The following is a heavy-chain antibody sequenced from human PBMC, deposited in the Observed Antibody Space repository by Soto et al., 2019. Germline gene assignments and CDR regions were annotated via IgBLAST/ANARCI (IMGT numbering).Heavy chain of an antibody. J-gene: IGHJ4*02. D-gene: IGHD1-26*01. CDR1: GFTVSNNY. CDR3: ARGGSGSQTVGY. CDR2: IYSRGGT. V-gene: IGHV3-66*01. Sequence: EVQVVESGGGLVQPGGSLSLSCAASGFTVSNNYMTWVRQAPGKGMEWVSLIYSRGGTDYADSVKGRFTISRDHSKNMVSLQMNSLRVEDTAVYYCARGGSGSQTVGYWGQGARVTVSS.